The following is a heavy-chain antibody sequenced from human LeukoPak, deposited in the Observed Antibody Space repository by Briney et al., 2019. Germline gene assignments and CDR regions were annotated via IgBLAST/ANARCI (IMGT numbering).Heavy chain of an antibody. CDR2: IIPIFGTA. D-gene: IGHD1-7*01. J-gene: IGHJ4*02. CDR1: GGTFSSYA. V-gene: IGHV1-69*13. CDR3: AREKYNWNFHGPKYYFDY. Sequence: ASVKVSCKASGGTFSSYAISWVRQAPGQGLEWMGGIIPIFGTANYAQKFQGRVTTTADESTSTAYMELSSLRSEDTAVYYCAREKYNWNFHGPKYYFDYWGQGTLVTVSS.